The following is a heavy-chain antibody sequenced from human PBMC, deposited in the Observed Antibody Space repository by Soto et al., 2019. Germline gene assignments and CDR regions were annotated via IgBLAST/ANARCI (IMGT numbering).Heavy chain of an antibody. CDR3: ARDRGYCSGRSCSEHYMDV. D-gene: IGHD2-15*01. CDR1: GGSISSGGYY. CDR2: IYYSGST. J-gene: IGHJ6*03. Sequence: QVQLQESGPGLVKPSQTLSLTCTVSGGSISSGGYYWSWIRQHPGKGLEWIGYIYYSGSTYYNPSLTSRVTISVDTSKNQFSLKLSSVTAADTAVYYCARDRGYCSGRSCSEHYMDVWGKGTTLTVSS. V-gene: IGHV4-31*03.